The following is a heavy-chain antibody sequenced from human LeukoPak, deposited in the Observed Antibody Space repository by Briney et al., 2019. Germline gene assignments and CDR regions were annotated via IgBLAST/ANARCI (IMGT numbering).Heavy chain of an antibody. V-gene: IGHV4-4*07. CDR2: IYTSGGT. CDR1: GVSISGYY. J-gene: IGHJ4*02. Sequence: SETLSLTCTVSGVSISGYYWSWIRQPAGKGLEWIGRIYTSGGTNYNPSLKSRVTMSVDTSKNQFSLKLSSVTAADTAVYYCARAVYSSNWYAFDYWGQGALVTVSS. D-gene: IGHD6-13*01. CDR3: ARAVYSSNWYAFDY.